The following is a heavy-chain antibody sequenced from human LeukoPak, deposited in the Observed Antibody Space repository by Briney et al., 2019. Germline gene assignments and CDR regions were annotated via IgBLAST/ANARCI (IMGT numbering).Heavy chain of an antibody. CDR3: AKAPLSSSWFTFDY. V-gene: IGHV3-23*01. CDR2: ISGSGGST. CDR1: GFTFSSYA. D-gene: IGHD6-13*01. J-gene: IGHJ4*02. Sequence: GSPRLSCAASGFTFSSYAMSWVRQAPGKGLEWVSAISGSGGSTYYADSVKGRFTISRDNSKNTLYLQMNSLRAEDTAVYYCAKAPLSSSWFTFDYWGQGTLVTVSS.